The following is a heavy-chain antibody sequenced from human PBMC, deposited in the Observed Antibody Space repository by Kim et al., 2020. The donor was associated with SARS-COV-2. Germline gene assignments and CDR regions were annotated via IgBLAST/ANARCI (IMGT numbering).Heavy chain of an antibody. Sequence: VKGRFTISRHNSKNTLYLQMNSLRAEDTDVYYCAIEGSNPGYYYYGMDVWGQGTTVTVSS. D-gene: IGHD2-2*01. CDR3: AIEGSNPGYYYYGMDV. V-gene: IGHV3-53*04. J-gene: IGHJ6*02.